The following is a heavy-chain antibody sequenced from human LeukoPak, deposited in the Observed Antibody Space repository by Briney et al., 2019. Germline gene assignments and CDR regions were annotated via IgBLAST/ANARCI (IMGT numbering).Heavy chain of an antibody. Sequence: GGSLRLSCAASGFTFSSYGMHWVRQAPGKGLEWVAVIWYDGSNKYYADSVKGRSTISRDNSKNTLYLQMNSLRAEDTAVYYCARGRGSYYDSSGYRAWGQGTLVTVSS. V-gene: IGHV3-33*01. CDR3: ARGRGSYYDSSGYRA. D-gene: IGHD3-22*01. CDR2: IWYDGSNK. J-gene: IGHJ5*02. CDR1: GFTFSSYG.